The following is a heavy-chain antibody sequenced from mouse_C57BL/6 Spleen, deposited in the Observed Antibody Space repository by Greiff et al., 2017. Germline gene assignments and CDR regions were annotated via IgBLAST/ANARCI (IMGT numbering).Heavy chain of an antibody. D-gene: IGHD1-1*01. CDR1: GFSLTSYG. CDR2: IWSDGST. CDR3: AREDYYGSIYAMDY. J-gene: IGHJ4*01. V-gene: IGHV2-6*03. Sequence: VKVEESGPGLVAPSQSLSITCTVSGFSLTSYGVHWVRQPPGKGLEWLVVIWSDGSTTYNSALKSRLSISKDNSKSQVFLKMNSLQTDDTAMYYCAREDYYGSIYAMDYWGQGTSVTVSS.